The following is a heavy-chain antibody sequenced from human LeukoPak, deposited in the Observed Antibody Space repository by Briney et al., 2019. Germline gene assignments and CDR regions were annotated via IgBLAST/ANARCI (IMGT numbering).Heavy chain of an antibody. D-gene: IGHD6-19*01. J-gene: IGHJ4*02. CDR3: VRPSSGPHSFDY. CDR2: IIPIFGTA. CDR1: GGTFSSYA. Sequence: SVKVSCKASGGTFSSYAISWVRQAPGQGLEWMGGIIPIFGTANYAQKFQGRVTITADESTSTAYMELSSLRSEDTAVYYCVRPSSGPHSFDYWGQGTLVTVSS. V-gene: IGHV1-69*01.